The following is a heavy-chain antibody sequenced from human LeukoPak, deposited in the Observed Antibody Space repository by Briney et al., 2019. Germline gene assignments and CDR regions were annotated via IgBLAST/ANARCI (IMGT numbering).Heavy chain of an antibody. J-gene: IGHJ5*02. CDR3: ARGWGSGYWFDP. V-gene: IGHV4-61*02. Sequence: SETLSLTCTVSGGSISSGSYYWSWIRQPAGKGLEWIGRIYTSGSTNYSPSLKSRVTISVDTSKNQFSLKLSSVTAADTAVYYCARGWGSGYWFDPWGQGTLVTVSS. D-gene: IGHD6-19*01. CDR1: GGSISSGSYY. CDR2: IYTSGST.